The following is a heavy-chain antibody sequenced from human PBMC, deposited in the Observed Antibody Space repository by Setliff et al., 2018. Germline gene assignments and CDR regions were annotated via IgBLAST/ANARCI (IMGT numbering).Heavy chain of an antibody. CDR2: IYPDDSDT. Sequence: GESLKISCKASGYSFMSHWIGWVRQMPGKGLEWMGIIYPDDSDTIYSPSFQGQVTISADKSISTAYLQWSSLKASDTAMYYCARHTSYYDILTGYYPDYYGMDVWGQGTTVTVSS. CDR1: GYSFMSHW. CDR3: ARHTSYYDILTGYYPDYYGMDV. V-gene: IGHV5-51*01. J-gene: IGHJ6*02. D-gene: IGHD3-9*01.